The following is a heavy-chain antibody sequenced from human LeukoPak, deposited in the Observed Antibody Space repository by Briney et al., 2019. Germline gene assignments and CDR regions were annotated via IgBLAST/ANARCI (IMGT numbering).Heavy chain of an antibody. CDR1: GFTFSSYL. J-gene: IGHJ4*02. V-gene: IGHV3-74*01. Sequence: GWSLRLSCAASGFTFSSYLMHWVRQAPGKGLVWVSHINSDESSTSYADSVKGRFTISRDNAKNKLYLQMNSLRAEDTAVYYCAKGGYSGCDFVDYWGQGTLVTVSS. CDR3: AKGGYSGCDFVDY. CDR2: INSDESST. D-gene: IGHD5-12*01.